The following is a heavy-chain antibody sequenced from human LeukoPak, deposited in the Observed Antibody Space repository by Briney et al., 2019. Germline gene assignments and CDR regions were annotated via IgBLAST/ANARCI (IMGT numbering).Heavy chain of an antibody. CDR2: IYHSGST. D-gene: IGHD6-6*01. CDR3: AREGPGEQLVSREVDY. CDR1: GYSISSGYY. J-gene: IGHJ4*02. Sequence: SETLSLTCAVSGYSISSGYYWGWIRQPPGKGLEWIGSIYHSGSTYYNPSLKSRVTISVDTSKNQFSLKLSSVTAADTAVYYCAREGPGEQLVSREVDYWGQGTLVTVSS. V-gene: IGHV4-38-2*02.